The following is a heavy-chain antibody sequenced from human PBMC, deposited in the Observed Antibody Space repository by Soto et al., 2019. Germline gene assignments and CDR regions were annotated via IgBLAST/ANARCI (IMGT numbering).Heavy chain of an antibody. Sequence: QVQLVQSGAEVKKPGSSVKVSCKASGGTFNSYVFNWVRQAPGQGLEWMGGIISIFGTPNYGQKFQGRVTFTADESTSTGFMELSSLTSEDTAIYYCARDLGSGYDPGDYWGQGTGVTVSS. J-gene: IGHJ4*02. CDR1: GGTFNSYV. V-gene: IGHV1-69*12. CDR2: IISIFGTP. CDR3: ARDLGSGYDPGDY. D-gene: IGHD5-12*01.